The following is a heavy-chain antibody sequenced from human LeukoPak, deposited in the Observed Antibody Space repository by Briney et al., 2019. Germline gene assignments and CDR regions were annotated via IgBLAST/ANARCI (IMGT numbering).Heavy chain of an antibody. CDR1: GFTFDDYA. J-gene: IGHJ4*02. CDR3: AKDASSWSTYYFGY. Sequence: GRSLRLSCAASGFTFDDYAMHWVRQAPGKGLEWVSGISWNSGSIGYADSVKGRFTISRDNAKNSLYLQMNSLRAEDTALYYCAKDASSWSTYYFGYWGQGTLVTVSS. CDR2: ISWNSGSI. D-gene: IGHD6-13*01. V-gene: IGHV3-9*01.